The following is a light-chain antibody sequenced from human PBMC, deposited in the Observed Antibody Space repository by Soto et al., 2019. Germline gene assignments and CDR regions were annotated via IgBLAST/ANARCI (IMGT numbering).Light chain of an antibody. Sequence: DIQMTQSPSTLSGSVGDRVTITCRASQTISSWLAWYQQKPGKAPKLLIYTASTLKSGVPARFSGSGSGTEFTLTISSRQPDDFASYYFQHYNSYSEAFGQGTKVELK. CDR2: TAS. CDR1: QTISSW. CDR3: QHYNSYSEA. V-gene: IGKV1-5*03. J-gene: IGKJ1*01.